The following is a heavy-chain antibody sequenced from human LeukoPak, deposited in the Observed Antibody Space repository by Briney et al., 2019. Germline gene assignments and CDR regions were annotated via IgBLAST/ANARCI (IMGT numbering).Heavy chain of an antibody. V-gene: IGHV3-23*01. D-gene: IGHD6-6*01. CDR2: ITGSGDST. CDR1: GFTFSSYA. Sequence: GESLRLSCAASGFTFSSYAMSWVRQAPGKGLELVSTITGSGDSTYYADSVKGRFTISRDNSKNTLYLQMNSLRAEDTAVYYCAKGASSSRQYYMDVWGKGTTVTVSS. J-gene: IGHJ6*03. CDR3: AKGASSSRQYYMDV.